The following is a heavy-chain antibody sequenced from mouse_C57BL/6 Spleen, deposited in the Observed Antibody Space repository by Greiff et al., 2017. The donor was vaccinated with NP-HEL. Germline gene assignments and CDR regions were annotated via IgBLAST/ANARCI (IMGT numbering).Heavy chain of an antibody. CDR3: ARKETGFYYAMDY. J-gene: IGHJ4*01. D-gene: IGHD4-1*01. CDR2: IDPSDSYT. V-gene: IGHV1-69*01. CDR1: GYTFTSYW. Sequence: QVQLQQPGTELVKPGASVKLSCKASGYTFTSYWMHWVKQRPGQGLEWIGEIDPSDSYTNYNQKFKGKSTLTVDKSSSTAYMQLSSLTSEDSAVYYCARKETGFYYAMDYWGQGTSVTVSS.